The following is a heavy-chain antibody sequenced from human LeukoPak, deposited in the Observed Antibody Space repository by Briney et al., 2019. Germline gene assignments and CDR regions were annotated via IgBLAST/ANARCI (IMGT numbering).Heavy chain of an antibody. V-gene: IGHV1-18*01. Sequence: ASVKVSCKASGYTFSNYGIRWVRQAPGQGLEWMGWISVYNGNTNYAQKVQGRVTMTTDTSTNTAYMELRSLRSDDTAVYYCARDSGYSSGWETFDYWGQGTLVTVSS. CDR1: GYTFSNYG. CDR2: ISVYNGNT. D-gene: IGHD6-19*01. CDR3: ARDSGYSSGWETFDY. J-gene: IGHJ4*02.